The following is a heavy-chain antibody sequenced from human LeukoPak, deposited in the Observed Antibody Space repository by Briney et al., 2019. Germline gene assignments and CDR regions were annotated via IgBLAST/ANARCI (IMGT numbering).Heavy chain of an antibody. CDR3: ARVVSDKNTELYAD. CDR1: GGSISSYY. CDR2: IYYSGST. V-gene: IGHV4-59*01. Sequence: SETLSLTCTVSGGSISSYYWSWLRQPPGKGLEWIGYIYYSGSTNYNPSLKSRVTISVDTSKNQFSLKLSSVTAADTAVYYCARVVSDKNTELYADWGQGTLVTVSS. D-gene: IGHD3-10*01. J-gene: IGHJ4*02.